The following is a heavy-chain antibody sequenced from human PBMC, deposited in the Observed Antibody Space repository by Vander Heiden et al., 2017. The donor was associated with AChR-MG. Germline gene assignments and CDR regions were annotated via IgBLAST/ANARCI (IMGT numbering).Heavy chain of an antibody. CDR3: ARDVEVLHLGELSPYFDY. J-gene: IGHJ4*02. D-gene: IGHD3-16*02. CDR2: ISSSSSYI. V-gene: IGHV3-21*01. Sequence: EVQLVESGGGLVKPGGSLRLCCAASGFTFSSSSMNWVRQAPGKGLEWVSSISSSSSYIYYADSVKGRFTISRDNAKNSLYLQMNSLRAEDTAVYYCARDVEVLHLGELSPYFDYWGQGTLVTVSS. CDR1: GFTFSSSS.